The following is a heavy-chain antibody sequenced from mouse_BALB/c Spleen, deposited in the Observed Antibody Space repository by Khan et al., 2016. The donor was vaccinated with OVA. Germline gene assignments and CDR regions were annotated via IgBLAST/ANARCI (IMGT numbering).Heavy chain of an antibody. Sequence: EVQLVESGGGLVQPGGSLRLSCATSGFTFTDYYMSWVRQPPGKSLEWLGFIRNKAKGYTTEYSAPVTGRFTISRDTSQSIVYLQVNTLRAEDSATYYCARETVVDVYWYFDVWGAGTTVTVSS. CDR2: IRNKAKGYTT. J-gene: IGHJ1*01. CDR3: ARETVVDVYWYFDV. V-gene: IGHV7-3*02. D-gene: IGHD1-1*01. CDR1: GFTFTDYY.